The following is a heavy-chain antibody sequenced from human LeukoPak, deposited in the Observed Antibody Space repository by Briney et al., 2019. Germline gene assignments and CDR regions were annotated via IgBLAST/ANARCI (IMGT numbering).Heavy chain of an antibody. J-gene: IGHJ6*02. Sequence: ASVKVSCKASGYTFTSYGISWVRQAPGQGLEWMGWISAYNGNTNYAQKLQGRVTMTTDTSTSTAYMELRSLRSDDTAVYYCASDEYYDILTPIYYYGMDVWGQGTTVTVSS. D-gene: IGHD3-9*01. V-gene: IGHV1-18*01. CDR3: ASDEYYDILTPIYYYGMDV. CDR1: GYTFTSYG. CDR2: ISAYNGNT.